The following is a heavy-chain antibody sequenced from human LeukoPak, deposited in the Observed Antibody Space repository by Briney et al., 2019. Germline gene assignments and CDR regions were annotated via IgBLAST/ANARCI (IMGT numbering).Heavy chain of an antibody. CDR3: ARPAYDSSGSIRASFQH. D-gene: IGHD3-22*01. J-gene: IGHJ1*01. CDR2: INWNGGST. V-gene: IGHV3-20*04. Sequence: GGSLRLSCAASGFTFDDYGMSWVRQAPGKGLEWVSGINWNGGSTGYADSVKGRFTISRDNAKNSLYLQMNSLRAEDTAVYYCARPAYDSSGSIRASFQHWGQGTLVTVSS. CDR1: GFTFDDYG.